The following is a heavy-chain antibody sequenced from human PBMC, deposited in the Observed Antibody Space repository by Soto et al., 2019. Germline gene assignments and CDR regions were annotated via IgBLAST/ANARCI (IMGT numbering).Heavy chain of an antibody. J-gene: IGHJ3*02. CDR2: IYYSGST. CDR3: ARAPRIAAAGHDAFDI. CDR1: GGSISSYY. V-gene: IGHV4-59*01. D-gene: IGHD6-13*01. Sequence: QVQLQESGPGLVKPSETLSLTCTVSGGSISSYYWSWIRQPPGKGLEWIGYIYYSGSTNYNPSLKSRVTISVDTSKNQFSLKLSSVTAADTAVYYRARAPRIAAAGHDAFDIWGQGTMVTVSS.